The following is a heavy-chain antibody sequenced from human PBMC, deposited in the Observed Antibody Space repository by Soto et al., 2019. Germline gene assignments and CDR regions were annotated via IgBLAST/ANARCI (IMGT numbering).Heavy chain of an antibody. D-gene: IGHD2-15*01. CDR2: TNPKSGKP. Sequence: QVQLVQSGAEVKKPGASVKVSCKASGYTFTSYDINWVRQAAGQGLEWMGWTNPKSGKPGYAQKGQGRVTMTRDTSLSTAYMDLSSLGSEDTAVYYCARVAGTPGYWGQGTLVTVSS. V-gene: IGHV1-8*01. CDR3: ARVAGTPGY. J-gene: IGHJ4*02. CDR1: GYTFTSYD.